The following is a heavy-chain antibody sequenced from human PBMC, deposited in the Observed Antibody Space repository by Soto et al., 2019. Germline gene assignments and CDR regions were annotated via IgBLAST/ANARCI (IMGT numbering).Heavy chain of an antibody. CDR1: GFTLSSYA. J-gene: IGHJ3*01. D-gene: IGHD5-18*01. V-gene: IGHV3-64D*06. CDR2: ISSNGGST. CDR3: VKQDGYSYAFV. Sequence: GGSLRLSCSASGFTLSSYAMHWVRQAPGKGLEYVSAISSNGGSTYYADSVKGRFTISRDNSKNTLYLQMSSLRAEDTAVYYCVKQDGYSYAFVWGQGTMVTVSS.